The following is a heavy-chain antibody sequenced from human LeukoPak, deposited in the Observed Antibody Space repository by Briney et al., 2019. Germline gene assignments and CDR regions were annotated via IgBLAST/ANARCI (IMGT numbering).Heavy chain of an antibody. J-gene: IGHJ5*02. CDR1: GFTFSSYG. Sequence: PGRSLRLSCAASGFTFSSYGMHWVRQAPGKGLEWVSTTSGSGGATYYADSVKGRFTISRDNSKNTLYLQMNSLRAEDTAVYYCAKGQVEVRFTVRFDPWGQGTLVTVSS. V-gene: IGHV3-23*01. CDR2: TSGSGGAT. D-gene: IGHD3-10*01. CDR3: AKGQVEVRFTVRFDP.